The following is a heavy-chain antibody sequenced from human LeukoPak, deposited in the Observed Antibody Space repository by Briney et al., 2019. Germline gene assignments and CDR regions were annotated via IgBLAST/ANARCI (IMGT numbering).Heavy chain of an antibody. V-gene: IGHV4-30-4*08. CDR3: ASSIVVVPAAIRR. CDR2: IYYSGST. CDR1: GGSISSGDYY. D-gene: IGHD2-2*02. J-gene: IGHJ4*02. Sequence: SQTLSLTCTVSGGSISSGDYYWSWIRQPRGKGLEWIGYIYYSGSTYYNPSLKSRVTISVDTSKNQFSLKLSSVTAADTAVYYCASSIVVVPAAIRRWGQGTLVTVSS.